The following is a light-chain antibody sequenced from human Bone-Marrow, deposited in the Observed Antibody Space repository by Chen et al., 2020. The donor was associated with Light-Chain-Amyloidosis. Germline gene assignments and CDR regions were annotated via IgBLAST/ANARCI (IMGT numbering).Light chain of an antibody. V-gene: IGKV3-20*01. CDR2: GAS. Sequence: DIVLTQFPVTMSLAPGERATLSCRASQRVSSSYLVWYQQKPVQAPRLLIYGASTRPTGIPVRFSGSGSGTDFTLTISRLEPEDFAVYYCQQYGTSPYTSGQGTKLEIK. J-gene: IGKJ2*01. CDR3: QQYGTSPYT. CDR1: QRVSSSY.